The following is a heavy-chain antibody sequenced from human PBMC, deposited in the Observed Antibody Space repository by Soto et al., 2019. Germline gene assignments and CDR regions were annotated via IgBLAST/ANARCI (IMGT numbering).Heavy chain of an antibody. D-gene: IGHD5-18*01. CDR1: AASHSSRYYY. J-gene: IGHJ4*02. V-gene: IGHV4-39*01. CDR2: IYYSGST. Sequence: SATLSLTFPLPAASHSSRYYYWACIQERPRKGLEWIGSIYYSGSTYYNPSLKSRVTISVDTSNNQFSLKLSSVTAADTAVYYCASSARGYSYGYSPYYFDYWGQGTLVTVS. CDR3: ASSARGYSYGYSPYYFDY.